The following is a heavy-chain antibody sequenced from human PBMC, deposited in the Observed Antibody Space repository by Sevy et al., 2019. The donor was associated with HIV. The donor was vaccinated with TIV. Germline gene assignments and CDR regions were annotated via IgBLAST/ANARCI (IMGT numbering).Heavy chain of an antibody. J-gene: IGHJ5*02. Sequence: GGSLRLSCAASGFTFSSYSMNWVRQAPGKGLEWVSSISSSSSYRYYVDSVKGRFTISRDNAKNQLYLQMNSLRAEDTAVYYCARDRGVYSGYDSNWFDPWGQGTLVTVSS. CDR3: ARDRGVYSGYDSNWFDP. V-gene: IGHV3-21*06. CDR2: ISSSSSYR. D-gene: IGHD5-12*01. CDR1: GFTFSSYS.